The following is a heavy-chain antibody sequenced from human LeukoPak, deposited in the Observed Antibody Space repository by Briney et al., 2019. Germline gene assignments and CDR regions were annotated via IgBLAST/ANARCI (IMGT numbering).Heavy chain of an antibody. D-gene: IGHD3-10*01. V-gene: IGHV1-69*05. CDR3: AAMVRGVSGY. CDR2: IIPIFGTA. CDR1: GGTFSSYA. Sequence: SVKVSCKASGGTFSSYAISWVRQAPGQGLEWMGGIIPIFGTANYAQKFQGRVTITRNTSISTAYMELSSLRSEDTAVYYCAAMVRGVSGYWGQGTLVTVSS. J-gene: IGHJ4*02.